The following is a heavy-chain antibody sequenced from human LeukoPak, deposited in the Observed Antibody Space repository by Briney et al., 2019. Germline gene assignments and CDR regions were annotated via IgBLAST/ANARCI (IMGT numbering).Heavy chain of an antibody. J-gene: IGHJ5*02. V-gene: IGHV4-30-4*08. CDR3: ARRGPGVYWFDP. CDR1: GGSISSGDYY. CDR2: IYYSGST. D-gene: IGHD6-13*01. Sequence: SETLSLTCTVSGGSISSGDYYWSWIRQPPGKGLEWIGYIYYSGSTYYNPSLKSRVTISVDTSKNQFSLKLSSVTAADTAVHYCARRGPGVYWFDPWGQGTLVTVSS.